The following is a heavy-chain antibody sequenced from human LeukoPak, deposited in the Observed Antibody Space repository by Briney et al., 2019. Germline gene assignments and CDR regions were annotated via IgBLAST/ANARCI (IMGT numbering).Heavy chain of an antibody. J-gene: IGHJ4*02. V-gene: IGHV4-34*01. Sequence: SETLSLTCAVYGGSFSGYYWSWIRQPPGKGLEWIGEINHSGSTNYNPSLKSRVTISVDTSKNQFSLKLSSVTAADTAVYYCARSESNSNHLDYWGPGTLVTVSS. D-gene: IGHD4-11*01. CDR3: ARSESNSNHLDY. CDR2: INHSGST. CDR1: GGSFSGYY.